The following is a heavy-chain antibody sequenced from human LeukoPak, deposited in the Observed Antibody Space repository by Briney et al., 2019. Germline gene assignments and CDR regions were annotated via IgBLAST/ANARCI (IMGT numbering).Heavy chain of an antibody. V-gene: IGHV4-39*01. J-gene: IGHJ3*02. D-gene: IGHD6-19*01. Sequence: SETLSLTCTVSGGSISSYYWGWIRQSPGKGPEWVGGIYYSGSTYYNPSLKSRVTISVDTSKSQFSLRLSSVTAADTAVYYCVRTYSIGWSTGVFDIWGQGTMVTVSS. CDR2: IYYSGST. CDR1: GGSISSYY. CDR3: VRTYSIGWSTGVFDI.